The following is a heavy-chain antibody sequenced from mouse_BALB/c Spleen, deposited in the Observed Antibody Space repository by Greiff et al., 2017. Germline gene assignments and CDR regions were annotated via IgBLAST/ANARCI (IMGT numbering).Heavy chain of an antibody. J-gene: IGHJ2*01. V-gene: IGHV3-6*02. CDR2: ISYDGSN. CDR1: GYSITSGYY. D-gene: IGHD2-3*01. Sequence: EVKLQESGPGLVKPSQSLSLTCSVTGYSITSGYYWNWIRQFPGNKLEWMGYISYDGSNNYNPSLKNRISITRDTSKNQFFLKLNSVTTEDTATYYCARGDDGYYFDDWGQGTTLTVSS. CDR3: ARGDDGYYFDD.